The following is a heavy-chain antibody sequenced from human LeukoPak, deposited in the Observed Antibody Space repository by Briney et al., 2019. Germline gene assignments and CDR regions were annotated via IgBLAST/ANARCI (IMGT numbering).Heavy chain of an antibody. D-gene: IGHD3/OR15-3a*01. CDR2: ITGTGGRT. V-gene: IGHV3-23*01. CDR3: AKVRDTRDWYKDAFDI. Sequence: GGSLRLSCAASGFTFTSYAMSWVRQAPGKGLEWVSAITGTGGRTYYAASVKDRFTVSRDNSKNTLYLQMSSLRAEDTAMYYCAKVRDTRDWYKDAFDIWGQGTRVTVSS. J-gene: IGHJ3*02. CDR1: GFTFTSYA.